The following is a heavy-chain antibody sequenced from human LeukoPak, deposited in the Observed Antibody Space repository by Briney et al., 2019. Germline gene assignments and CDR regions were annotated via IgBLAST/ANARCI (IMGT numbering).Heavy chain of an antibody. CDR3: ARDRGYSSGWYLDY. D-gene: IGHD6-19*01. Sequence: ASVKVSCKSSGYTFTTYGISWVRQAPGQGLEWMGWISAYNGNTNYAQKLQGRVTMTTDTSTSTAYMELRSLRSDDTAVYYCARDRGYSSGWYLDYWGQGTLVTVSS. J-gene: IGHJ4*02. V-gene: IGHV1-18*01. CDR1: GYTFTTYG. CDR2: ISAYNGNT.